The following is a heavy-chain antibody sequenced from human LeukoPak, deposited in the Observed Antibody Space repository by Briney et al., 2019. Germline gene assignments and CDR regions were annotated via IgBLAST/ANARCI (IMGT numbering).Heavy chain of an antibody. J-gene: IGHJ5*02. CDR1: GFTFSTFA. V-gene: IGHV3-23*01. CDR2: IFPSSGEI. Sequence: GGSLRLSCVASGFTFSTFAMIWVRQPPGKGLEWVSSIFPSSGEIHYADSVRGRFTISRDNSKNTLSLQMNSLRAEDTAIYYCATYRQVLLPFEAWGQGTLVTVSS. CDR3: ATYRQVLLPFEA. D-gene: IGHD2-8*02.